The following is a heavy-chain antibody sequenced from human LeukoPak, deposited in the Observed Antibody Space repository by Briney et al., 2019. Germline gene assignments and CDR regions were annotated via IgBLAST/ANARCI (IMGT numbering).Heavy chain of an antibody. CDR2: INPKSGGT. V-gene: IGHV1-2*06. J-gene: IGHJ4*02. Sequence: ASVKVSCKASGNTFTDYYIHWVRQAPGQGLEWMGRINPKSGGTNYAQKFQGRVTMTRDTSISTAYMEVISLRSDDTAVYYCAKDKVGDDSGLVDYWGQGILVTVSS. D-gene: IGHD3-22*01. CDR3: AKDKVGDDSGLVDY. CDR1: GNTFTDYY.